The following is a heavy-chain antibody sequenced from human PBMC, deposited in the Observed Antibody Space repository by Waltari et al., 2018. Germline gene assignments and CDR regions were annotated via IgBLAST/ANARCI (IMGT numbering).Heavy chain of an antibody. J-gene: IGHJ4*02. V-gene: IGHV3-74*01. CDR2: INSDGSTA. CDR1: GFTFNSYC. Sequence: EVQLVESGGGLVQPGGSLRLSFAASGFTFNSYCMHWVRQVPGKGLVWCDRINSDGSTATYADSGKGRLTISRDNAKNTLYLQMNSLRAEDTAVYYCARAVAGVYFDNWGQGALVTVSS. CDR3: ARAVAGVYFDN. D-gene: IGHD6-19*01.